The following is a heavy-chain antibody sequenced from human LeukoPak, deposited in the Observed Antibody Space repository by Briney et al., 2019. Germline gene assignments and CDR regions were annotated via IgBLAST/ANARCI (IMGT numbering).Heavy chain of an antibody. CDR2: INPNSGGR. D-gene: IGHD3-3*01. CDR3: VRRITIFGVTDYYGMDV. Sequence: ASVKVSCKASGYSFTGYYMHWVRQAPGQGLEWMGWINPNSGGRKYAQKFQGRVTMTRDTSISTAYMELSRLRSDDTAVYYCVRRITIFGVTDYYGMDVWGQGTTVTVSS. CDR1: GYSFTGYY. V-gene: IGHV1-2*02. J-gene: IGHJ6*02.